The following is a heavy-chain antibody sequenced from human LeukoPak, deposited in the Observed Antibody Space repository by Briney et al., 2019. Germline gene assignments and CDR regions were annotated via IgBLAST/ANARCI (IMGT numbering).Heavy chain of an antibody. D-gene: IGHD4-17*01. J-gene: IGHJ4*02. Sequence: GGSLRLSCATSGFTFSSYAMSWVRQAPGKGLEWVSAISGSGGSTYYADSVKGRFTISRDNSKNTLYLQMNSLRAEDTAVYYCAKVDNQDGDPYDYWGQGTLVTVSS. CDR3: AKVDNQDGDPYDY. CDR1: GFTFSSYA. CDR2: ISGSGGST. V-gene: IGHV3-23*01.